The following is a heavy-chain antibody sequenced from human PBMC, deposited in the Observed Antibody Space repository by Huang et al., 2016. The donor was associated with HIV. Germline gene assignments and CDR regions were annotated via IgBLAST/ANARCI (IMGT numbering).Heavy chain of an antibody. D-gene: IGHD1-20*01. CDR1: GFTLSNYW. CDR2: INGDGRGA. CDR3: TVGLYTWNHEYYFDY. Sequence: EVQLVESGGGLVQPGGSLRLSCAASGFTLSNYWMHWVRQAPGKGVVWVSRINGDGRGASYADSVKGRFTISRDNAKNTLYLQMNSLRVEDTAVYSCTVGLYTWNHEYYFDYWGQGTLVTVSS. J-gene: IGHJ4*02. V-gene: IGHV3-74*01.